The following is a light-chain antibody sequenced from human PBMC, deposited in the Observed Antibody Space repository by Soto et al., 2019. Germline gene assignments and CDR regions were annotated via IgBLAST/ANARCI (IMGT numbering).Light chain of an antibody. CDR2: DAS. CDR3: QQRSNWPPLT. Sequence: EIVLTQSPATLSLSPGERATLSCRASQSVSSYLAWDQQKPGQAPRLLIYDASNRATGIPARFSGSGSGTDFTLTISRLEPEDFAVYYCQQRSNWPPLTFGGGTKVEIK. CDR1: QSVSSY. V-gene: IGKV3-11*01. J-gene: IGKJ4*01.